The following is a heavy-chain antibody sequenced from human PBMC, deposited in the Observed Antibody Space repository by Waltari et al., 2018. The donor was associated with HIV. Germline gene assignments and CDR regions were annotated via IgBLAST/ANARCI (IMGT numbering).Heavy chain of an antibody. J-gene: IGHJ4*02. D-gene: IGHD2-2*01. Sequence: VQLVESGGGLIHPGGSLRPPGAASGLRVSDNYMSWVRQAPGKRPEWVSVVYLGGSTDYADSVRGRFTTSRDESKNMLYLQMNSLRAEDTAVYYCARALTRGLWDSWGQGTLVSVSS. V-gene: IGHV3-53*01. CDR2: VYLGGST. CDR3: ARALTRGLWDS. CDR1: GLRVSDNY.